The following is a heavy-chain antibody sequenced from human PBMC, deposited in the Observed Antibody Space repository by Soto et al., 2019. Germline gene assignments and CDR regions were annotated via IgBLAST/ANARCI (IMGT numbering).Heavy chain of an antibody. V-gene: IGHV4-34*01. D-gene: IGHD6-19*01. CDR3: ARVPVAGTEELDY. Sequence: SETLSLTCAVDGGSFSGFYWSWIRQPPGKGLEWIGEINHSGSTNYNPSLKSRVTISVDTSKNQFSLKLSSVTAADTAVYYCARVPVAGTEELDYWGQGTLVTVSS. CDR1: GGSFSGFY. CDR2: INHSGST. J-gene: IGHJ4*02.